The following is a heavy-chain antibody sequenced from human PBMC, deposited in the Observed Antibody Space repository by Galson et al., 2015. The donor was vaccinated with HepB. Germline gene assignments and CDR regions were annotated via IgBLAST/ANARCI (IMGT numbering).Heavy chain of an antibody. CDR1: GFTFRTYW. CDR3: ATAGRGMSVVG. V-gene: IGHV3-7*01. CDR2: IAHDGSDK. D-gene: IGHD6-19*01. J-gene: IGHJ4*02. Sequence: SLRLSCAASGFTFRTYWMSWVRRVPGKGLESVANIAHDGSDKYYVDSVKGRFTISRDNAKNSMYLQMNSLRAEDTAVYYCATAGRGMSVVGWGQGTLVTVSS.